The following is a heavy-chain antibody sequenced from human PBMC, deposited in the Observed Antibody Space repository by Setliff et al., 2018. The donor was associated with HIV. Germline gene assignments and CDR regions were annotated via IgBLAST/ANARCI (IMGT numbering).Heavy chain of an antibody. CDR1: GGSFSGYY. J-gene: IGHJ4*02. D-gene: IGHD2-2*01. CDR2: INHSGNT. V-gene: IGHV4-34*01. Sequence: PSETLSLTCAVYGGSFSGYYWSWIRQPPGKGLEWLGEINHSGNTHYDPSLKSRLTISIDTSKKQFSLKLTSVTAADAAIYYCVASSSWSCRLNYWGQGTLVTVSS. CDR3: VASSSWSCRLNY.